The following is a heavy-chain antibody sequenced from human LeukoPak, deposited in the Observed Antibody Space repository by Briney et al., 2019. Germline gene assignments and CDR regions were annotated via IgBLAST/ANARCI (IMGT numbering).Heavy chain of an antibody. J-gene: IGHJ4*02. CDR3: AKPALYSTGWYYFDY. CDR1: GFTFSNYA. Sequence: GGSLRLSCAASGFTFSNYAMSWVRQAPGKGLEWVSAISGSGGSTYYADSVKGRFTISRDNSKNTLHLQMNSLRAEDTAVYYCAKPALYSTGWYYFDYWGQGTLVTVSS. V-gene: IGHV3-23*01. D-gene: IGHD6-19*01. CDR2: ISGSGGST.